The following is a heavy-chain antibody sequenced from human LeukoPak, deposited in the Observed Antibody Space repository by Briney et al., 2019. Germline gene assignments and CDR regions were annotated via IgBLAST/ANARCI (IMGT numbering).Heavy chain of an antibody. CDR2: IKSKPGGGTT. D-gene: IGHD4-17*01. V-gene: IGHV3-15*01. Sequence: GGSLRLACAASGFAFNYAWVNWVRQAPGKVLEWMGRIKSKPGGGTTDYAAPVKGRFTNSRDDSKNTLYLQMNSLRAEDTAAYYCARDFGSDYGDYNGLDYWGQGTLVTVSS. CDR3: ARDFGSDYGDYNGLDY. CDR1: GFAFNYAW. J-gene: IGHJ4*02.